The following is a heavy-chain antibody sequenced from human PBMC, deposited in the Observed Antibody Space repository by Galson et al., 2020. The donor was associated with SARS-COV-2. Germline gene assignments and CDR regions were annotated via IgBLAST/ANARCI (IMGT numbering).Heavy chain of an antibody. CDR3: GSGSYWQKIDY. V-gene: IGHV6-1*01. CDR2: TYYRSRWVN. Sequence: SQTLSLTCVISGDSVSSNRAAWNWIRQSPSRGLEWLGRTYYRSRWVNDYALSLSGRITISPDTSRNQFSLQLDSVTPEDTAVYYCGSGSYWQKIDYWGQGTLVTVSS. CDR1: GDSVSSNRAA. D-gene: IGHD3-10*01. J-gene: IGHJ4*02.